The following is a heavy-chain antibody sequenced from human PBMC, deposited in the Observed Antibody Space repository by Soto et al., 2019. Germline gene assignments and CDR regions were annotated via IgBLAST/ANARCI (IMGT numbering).Heavy chain of an antibody. CDR3: ARAGYSGYDKKRHFDY. V-gene: IGHV4-4*02. Sequence: PSETLSLTCAVSSGSISSSNWWSWVRQPPGKGLEWIGEIYHSGSTNYNPSLKSRVTISVDKSKNQFSLKLSSVTAADTAVYYCARAGYSGYDKKRHFDYWGQGTLVTVSS. CDR1: SGSISSSNW. J-gene: IGHJ4*02. CDR2: IYHSGST. D-gene: IGHD5-12*01.